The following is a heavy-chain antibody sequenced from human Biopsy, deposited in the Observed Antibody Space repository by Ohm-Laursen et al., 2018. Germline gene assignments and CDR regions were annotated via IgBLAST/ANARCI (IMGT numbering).Heavy chain of an antibody. CDR2: VNPNSGAT. Sequence: ASVKVSCKASGYTFTDYSLHWVRQAPGQGLEWMGWVNPNSGATYYAQKFQGRVTMTSDTSISTAYIELRRLISDDTAVYFCARDRMVTIITLVRADTFDIWGQGTLVSVSS. D-gene: IGHD3-10*01. J-gene: IGHJ3*02. CDR1: GYTFTDYS. V-gene: IGHV1-2*02. CDR3: ARDRMVTIITLVRADTFDI.